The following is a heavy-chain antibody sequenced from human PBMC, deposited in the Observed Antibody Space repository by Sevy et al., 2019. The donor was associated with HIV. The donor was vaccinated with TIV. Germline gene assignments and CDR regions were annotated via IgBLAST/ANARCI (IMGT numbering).Heavy chain of an antibody. V-gene: IGHV3-15*01. J-gene: IGHJ5*02. CDR3: TTDGSEPAS. CDR2: IKSKTDGGTT. D-gene: IGHD3-10*01. Sequence: GGSLRLSCAASGFTFSNACMSWVRQAPGKGLEWVGRIKSKTDGGTTDYAAPGKGRFTTARDDSKTRLYLQMNSLKTEDTAVYKCTTDGSEPASWGQGTLVTVSS. CDR1: GFTFSNAC.